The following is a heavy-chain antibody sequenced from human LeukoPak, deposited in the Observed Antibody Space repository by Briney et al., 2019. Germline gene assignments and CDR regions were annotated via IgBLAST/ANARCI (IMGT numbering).Heavy chain of an antibody. J-gene: IGHJ5*02. Sequence: SETLSLTCTVSGYSISSGYYWGWIRQPPGKGLEWIGYMDDSGSTNYNPSLKSRVTILVDMSKNQFSLQLSSVTAADTAVYYCARDRRYSLRANWFDPWGQGTLVTVSS. CDR3: ARDRRYSLRANWFDP. D-gene: IGHD2-15*01. CDR1: GYSISSGYY. CDR2: MDDSGST. V-gene: IGHV4-61*01.